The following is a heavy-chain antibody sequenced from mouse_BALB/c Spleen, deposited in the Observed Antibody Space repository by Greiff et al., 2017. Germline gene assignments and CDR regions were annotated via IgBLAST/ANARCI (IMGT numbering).Heavy chain of an antibody. CDR2: INSNGGST. CDR3: ERDGSYNAMDY. CDR1: GFTFSSYG. D-gene: IGHD4-1*01. Sequence: EVKLVESGGGLVPPGGSLTLSCAASGFTFSSYGMSWVRQTPDKRLELVATINSNGGSTYYTDSVKGRFTISRDNAKNTLYLQMSSLKSEDTAMYYCERDGSYNAMDYWGQGTSVTVSA. V-gene: IGHV5-6-3*01. J-gene: IGHJ4*01.